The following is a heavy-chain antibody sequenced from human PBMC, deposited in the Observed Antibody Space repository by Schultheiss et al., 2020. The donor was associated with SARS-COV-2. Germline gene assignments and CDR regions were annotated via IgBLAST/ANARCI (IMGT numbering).Heavy chain of an antibody. CDR3: ARGGVYSSSWYENWFDP. D-gene: IGHD6-13*01. CDR2: INHSGST. CDR1: GGSFSGYY. V-gene: IGHV4-34*01. J-gene: IGHJ5*02. Sequence: SETLSLTCAVYGGSFSGYYWSWIRQPPGKGLEWIGEINHSGSTNYNPSLKSRVTISVDKSKNQFSLKLSSVTAADTAVYYCARGGVYSSSWYENWFDPWGQGTLVTVSS.